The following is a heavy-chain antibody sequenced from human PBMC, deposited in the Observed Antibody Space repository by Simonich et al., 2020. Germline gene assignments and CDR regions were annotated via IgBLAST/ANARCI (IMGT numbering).Heavy chain of an antibody. CDR1: GYTFTGYY. CDR3: ARVSGGTAMVTSTFDI. Sequence: QVQLVQSGAEVKKPGASVKVSCKASGYTFTGYYMHWVRQAPGQGLEWKGGSNPNSGGKNYAKKFQGRVTRTRDTSISTAYMELSRLRSDDTAVYYCARVSGGTAMVTSTFDIWGQGTMVTVSS. J-gene: IGHJ3*02. V-gene: IGHV1-2*02. CDR2: SNPNSGGK. D-gene: IGHD5-18*01.